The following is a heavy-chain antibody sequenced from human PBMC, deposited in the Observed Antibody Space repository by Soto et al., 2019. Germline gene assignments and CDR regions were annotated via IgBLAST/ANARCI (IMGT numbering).Heavy chain of an antibody. Sequence: SETLSLTCAVYSGSFSGYYWSWIRQPPGKGLEWIGEINHSGSTNYNPSLKSRVTISVDTSKTQFSLKLSSVTAADTAVYYCARPLWKPHAYGFDIWGHGTMVTVSS. CDR2: INHSGST. CDR3: ARPLWKPHAYGFDI. D-gene: IGHD1-1*01. J-gene: IGHJ3*02. CDR1: SGSFSGYY. V-gene: IGHV4-34*01.